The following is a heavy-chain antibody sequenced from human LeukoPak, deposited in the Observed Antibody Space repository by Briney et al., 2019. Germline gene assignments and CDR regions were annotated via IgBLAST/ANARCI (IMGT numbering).Heavy chain of an antibody. CDR3: AKGLGYAARNSAFDY. V-gene: IGHV3-53*01. D-gene: IGHD2-2*03. CDR2: IYSGGAT. J-gene: IGHJ4*02. Sequence: PGGSLRLSCAASGFTVSTNYMSWVRQAPGKGLEWVSVIYSGGATFYADSVKGRFTIPRDNSKNTLYLQMNSLRAEDTAVYYCAKGLGYAARNSAFDYWGQGTLVTVSS. CDR1: GFTVSTNY.